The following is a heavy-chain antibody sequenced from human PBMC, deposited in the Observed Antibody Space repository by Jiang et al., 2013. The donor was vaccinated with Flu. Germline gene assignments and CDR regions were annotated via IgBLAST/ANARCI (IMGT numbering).Heavy chain of an antibody. V-gene: IGHV2-5*02. Sequence: INPTQTLTLTCTFSGFSLSTSGVGVGWIRQPPGKALEWLVLIYWDDDRRYSPSLKSRLTITKDTSKNQVVLTMMNMDPVDTATYYCAHSLYSYGQSDYWGQGTLVTVSS. D-gene: IGHD5-18*01. J-gene: IGHJ4*02. CDR2: IYWDDDR. CDR3: AHSLYSYGQSDY. CDR1: GFSLSTSGVG.